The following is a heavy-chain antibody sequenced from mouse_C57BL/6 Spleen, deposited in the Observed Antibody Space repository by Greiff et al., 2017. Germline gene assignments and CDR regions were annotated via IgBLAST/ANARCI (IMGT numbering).Heavy chain of an antibody. CDR3: AHYYGSSPWFAY. CDR1: GYPFTSYG. Sequence: VQLQQSGAELARPGASVKLSCKASGYPFTSYGISWVKQRTGQGLEWIGEIYPRSGNTYYNEKFKGKATLTADKSSSTAYMELRSLTSEDSAVYFCAHYYGSSPWFAYWGQGTLVTVSA. V-gene: IGHV1-81*01. D-gene: IGHD1-1*01. CDR2: IYPRSGNT. J-gene: IGHJ3*01.